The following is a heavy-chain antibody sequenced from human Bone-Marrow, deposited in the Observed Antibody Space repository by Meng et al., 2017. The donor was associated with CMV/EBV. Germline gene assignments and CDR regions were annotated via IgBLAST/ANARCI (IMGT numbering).Heavy chain of an antibody. D-gene: IGHD3-3*01. Sequence: SEKVSCKASGGTFSSYAISWVRQAPGQGLEWMGGIIPILGIANYAQKFQGRVTITADKSTSTAYMELSSLRSEDMAVYYCARETTIFGVVNLDVWGQGTTVTVSS. J-gene: IGHJ6*02. CDR2: IIPILGIA. CDR1: GGTFSSYA. CDR3: ARETTIFGVVNLDV. V-gene: IGHV1-69*10.